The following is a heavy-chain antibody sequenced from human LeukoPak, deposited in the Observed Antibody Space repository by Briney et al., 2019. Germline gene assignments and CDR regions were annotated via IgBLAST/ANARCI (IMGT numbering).Heavy chain of an antibody. CDR1: GFTFSSYG. Sequence: PGGSLRLSCAASGFTFSSYGMHWVRQAPGKGLEWVAVILSDGSKEFYTDSVKGRFTISRDNSKNTVYLQLNSLRVDDTAIYYCARVCGTYPCYYGMDVWGQGATVTVSS. D-gene: IGHD1-26*01. J-gene: IGHJ6*02. CDR3: ARVCGTYPCYYGMDV. V-gene: IGHV3-33*01. CDR2: ILSDGSKE.